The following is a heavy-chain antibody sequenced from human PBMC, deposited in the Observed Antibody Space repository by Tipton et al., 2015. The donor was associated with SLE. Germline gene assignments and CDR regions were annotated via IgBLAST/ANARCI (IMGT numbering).Heavy chain of an antibody. J-gene: IGHJ3*02. CDR3: ARDKGYAFDI. CDR1: GFTFSNYA. CDR2: VLIGGGTT. V-gene: IGHV3-23*01. Sequence: SLRLSCAASGFTFSNYAMTWVRQAPGKGLEWVASVLIGGGTTWYADSVKGRFTVSRDNSKNTLDLRMNSLRAEDTAVYYCARDKGYAFDIWGQGTMVTVSS.